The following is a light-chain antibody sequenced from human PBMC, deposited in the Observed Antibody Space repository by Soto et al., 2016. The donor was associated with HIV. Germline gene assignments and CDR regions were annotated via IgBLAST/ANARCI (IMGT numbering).Light chain of an antibody. CDR2: DNS. CDR1: NIGSKS. V-gene: IGLV3-21*03. Sequence: SYEPTQAPSMSVAPGKTARITCGGNNIGSKSVHWYQQKPGQAPVLVVYDNSDRPSGIPERIFGSNSGNTATLTISRVEAGDEADYYCQVWDSKSDHVVFGGGTKLTVL. CDR3: QVWDSKSDHVV. J-gene: IGLJ2*01.